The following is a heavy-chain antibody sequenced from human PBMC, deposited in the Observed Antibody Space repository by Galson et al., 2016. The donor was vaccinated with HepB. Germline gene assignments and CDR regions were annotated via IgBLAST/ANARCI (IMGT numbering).Heavy chain of an antibody. D-gene: IGHD4-17*01. Sequence: SLRLSCAASGFPFSSHAMSRVRQAPGKGLAWVSTISGAGTASYAYSVKGRFTISRDNSKNTLDLQMDSLRVEDTALYFCFRVPRYYADYSSGVGDCRGQGTLPTVSS. V-gene: IGHV3-23*01. CDR2: ISGAGTA. J-gene: IGHJ4*02. CDR3: FRVPRYYADYSSGVGDC. CDR1: GFPFSSHA.